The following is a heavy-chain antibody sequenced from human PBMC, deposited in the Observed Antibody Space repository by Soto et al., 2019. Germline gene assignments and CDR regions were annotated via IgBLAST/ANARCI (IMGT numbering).Heavy chain of an antibody. CDR1: GFTFSSYA. CDR2: ISGSGGST. CDR3: AKDLGASCSTWDQCYYYGMDV. J-gene: IGHJ6*02. V-gene: IGHV3-23*01. D-gene: IGHD2-15*01. Sequence: GGSLRLSCAASGFTFSSYAMSWVRQAPGKGLEWVSAISGSGGSTYYADSVKGRFTISRDNSKNTLYLQMNSLRAEDTAVYYCAKDLGASCSTWDQCYYYGMDVWGQGTTVTVSS.